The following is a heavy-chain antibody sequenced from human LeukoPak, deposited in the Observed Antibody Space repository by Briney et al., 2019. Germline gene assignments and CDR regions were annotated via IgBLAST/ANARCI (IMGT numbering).Heavy chain of an antibody. CDR3: ARRPKTYYDFWSGYHSDY. Sequence: ASVKVSCKASGYTFTSYDINWVRRATGQGLEWMGWMNPNSGNTGYAQKFQGRVAMTRNTSISTAYMELSSVRSEDTAVYYCARRPKTYYDFWSGYHSDYWGQGTLVTVSS. V-gene: IGHV1-8*01. D-gene: IGHD3-3*01. CDR2: MNPNSGNT. CDR1: GYTFTSYD. J-gene: IGHJ4*02.